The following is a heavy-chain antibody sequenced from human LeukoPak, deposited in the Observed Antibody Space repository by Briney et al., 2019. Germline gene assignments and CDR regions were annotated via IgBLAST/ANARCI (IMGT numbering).Heavy chain of an antibody. Sequence: VGSLRLSCVSSGLTFSNAWMSWVRQAAGKGLDWVGRINSKTDGAKTDYAAHVKGRFTISRDDSTTTLYLQMNSLKTEDTAVYYCTTDPWIAAAPWGQGTMVTVSS. V-gene: IGHV3-15*01. CDR1: GLTFSNAW. CDR2: INSKTDGAKT. J-gene: IGHJ3*01. D-gene: IGHD6-13*01. CDR3: TTDPWIAAAP.